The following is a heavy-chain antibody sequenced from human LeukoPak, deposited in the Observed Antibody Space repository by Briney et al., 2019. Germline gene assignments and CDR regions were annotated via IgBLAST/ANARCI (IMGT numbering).Heavy chain of an antibody. D-gene: IGHD5-18*01. J-gene: IGHJ4*02. Sequence: GGSLRLSCAASGFTFSSYAISWVRQAPGKGLEWVSVVSGSGFSTFYADSVKGRFTISRDNSKNTLYLQMNSLRAEDTAVYYCARDSGQRGFSYGDWGQGTLVTVSS. CDR3: ARDSGQRGFSYGD. CDR2: VSGSGFST. CDR1: GFTFSSYA. V-gene: IGHV3-23*01.